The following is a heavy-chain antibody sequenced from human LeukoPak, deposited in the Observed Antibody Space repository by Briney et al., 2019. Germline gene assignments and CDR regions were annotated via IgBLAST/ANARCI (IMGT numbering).Heavy chain of an antibody. Sequence: PGRSLRLSCAASGFTFSSYAMHWVRQAPGKGLEWVAVISYDGSNKYYADSVKGRFTISRDNSKNTLYLQMNSLRAEDTAVYYCARSILTAYHYYGMDVWGQGTTVTVSS. CDR1: GFTFSSYA. CDR3: ARSILTAYHYYGMDV. D-gene: IGHD3-9*01. J-gene: IGHJ6*02. V-gene: IGHV3-30*04. CDR2: ISYDGSNK.